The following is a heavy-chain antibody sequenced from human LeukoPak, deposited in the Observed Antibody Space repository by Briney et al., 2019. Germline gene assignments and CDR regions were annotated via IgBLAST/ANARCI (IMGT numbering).Heavy chain of an antibody. J-gene: IGHJ4*02. CDR2: INHSGST. CDR3: RTVVVVVDAPSFDY. Sequence: WESLSLTCAVYGGSFSGYYWSWIRQPPGKGREWMGEINHSGSTNYNPSLKSRVAISVDTSKNQFSLQLSSETAADTAVYYGRTVVVVVDAPSFDYWGQGTVVTVSS. D-gene: IGHD2-15*01. V-gene: IGHV4-34*01. CDR1: GGSFSGYY.